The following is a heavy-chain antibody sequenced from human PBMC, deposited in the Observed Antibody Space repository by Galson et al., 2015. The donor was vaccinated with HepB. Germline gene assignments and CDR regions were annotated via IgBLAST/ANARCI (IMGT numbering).Heavy chain of an antibody. D-gene: IGHD6-19*01. V-gene: IGHV3-53*01. J-gene: IGHJ4*02. CDR2: IYGGDSA. CDR3: AKVFPEKTDGWYRQALYYFDS. CDR1: GFTVSTNY. Sequence: SLRLSCAASGFTVSTNYMSWVRQAPGKGLEWVSVIYGGDSAYYVDSVKGRFTYSADSMKGRFFISRDDSQNTLFLQMNSLRADDTAIYFCAKVFPEKTDGWYRQALYYFDSWGQGTRVTVSS.